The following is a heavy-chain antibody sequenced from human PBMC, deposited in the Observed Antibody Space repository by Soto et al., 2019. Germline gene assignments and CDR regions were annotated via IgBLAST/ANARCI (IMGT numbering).Heavy chain of an antibody. J-gene: IGHJ3*02. CDR2: ISSSGSTI. V-gene: IGHV3-11*01. Sequence: SGGSLRLSCAASGFTFSDYYMSWIRQAPGKGLEWVSYISSSGSTIYYADSVKGRFTISRDNAKNSLYLQMNSLRAEDTAVYYCARGDYYDSSGFSLHAFDIWGQGTMVTVSS. D-gene: IGHD3-22*01. CDR1: GFTFSDYY. CDR3: ARGDYYDSSGFSLHAFDI.